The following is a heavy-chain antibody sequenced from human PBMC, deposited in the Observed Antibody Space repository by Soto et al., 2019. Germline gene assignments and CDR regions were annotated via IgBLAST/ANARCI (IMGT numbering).Heavy chain of an antibody. J-gene: IGHJ4*02. CDR3: ATGVSGDHDPLIDY. D-gene: IGHD1-1*01. CDR1: GLTFTNAW. V-gene: IGHV3-15*01. Sequence: EVQLVESGGGLVKPGGSLRLSCVASGLTFTNAWMNWVRQAPGKGLERVGRIRSQTDGGTADYAAPVIGRFAISRDDSKNTLHLQMDILKTEDTAMYYCATGVSGDHDPLIDYWGQGTLVTVSS. CDR2: IRSQTDGGTA.